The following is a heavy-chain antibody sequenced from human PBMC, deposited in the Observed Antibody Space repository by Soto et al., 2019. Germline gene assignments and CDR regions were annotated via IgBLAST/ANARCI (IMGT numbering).Heavy chain of an antibody. D-gene: IGHD2-15*01. Sequence: EVPLLESGGGLVQPGESLRLSCAFSGFIFGSYMMTWVRQAPGKGLEWVSTIRDGGESTYYADSVKGRFTISRDNSKNTLYLQMDSLGVEDTAVYYCAPHVHCSGGSCHYDAFDIRGQGTMVTVSS. J-gene: IGHJ3*02. V-gene: IGHV3-23*01. CDR2: IRDGGEST. CDR3: APHVHCSGGSCHYDAFDI. CDR1: GFIFGSYM.